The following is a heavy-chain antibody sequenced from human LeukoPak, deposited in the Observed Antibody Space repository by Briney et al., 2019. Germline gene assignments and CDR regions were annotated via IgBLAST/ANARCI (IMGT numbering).Heavy chain of an antibody. CDR2: INHSGST. V-gene: IGHV4-34*01. D-gene: IGHD3-22*01. CDR3: ARRPGRPTRRFYYYDSSGYYYFDY. J-gene: IGHJ4*02. Sequence: SETLSLTCAVYGGSFSDYFWTWIRQPPGKGLEWIGEINHSGSTNYNPSLKSRVTISVDTSKNQFSLKLSSVTAADTAVYYCARRPGRPTRRFYYYDSSGYYYFDYWGQGTLVTVSS. CDR1: GGSFSDYF.